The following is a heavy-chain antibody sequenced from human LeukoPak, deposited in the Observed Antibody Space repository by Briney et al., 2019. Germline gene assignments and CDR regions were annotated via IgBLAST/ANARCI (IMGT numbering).Heavy chain of an antibody. V-gene: IGHV4-34*01. Sequence: SETLSLTCAVYGGSFSGYFWSWIRQPPGKGLEWIGDINHNGGTYYNPSLKSRVTISVDTSKNQFSLKLSSVTAADTAVYYCARAGSDYDILTGYSGYYYYYYMDVWGKGTTVTISS. CDR1: GGSFSGYF. CDR3: ARAGSDYDILTGYSGYYYYYYMDV. D-gene: IGHD3-9*01. CDR2: INHNGGT. J-gene: IGHJ6*03.